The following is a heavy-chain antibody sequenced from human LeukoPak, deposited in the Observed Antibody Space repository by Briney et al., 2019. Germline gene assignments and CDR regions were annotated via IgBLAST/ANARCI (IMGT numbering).Heavy chain of an antibody. CDR1: GYTFTGYC. J-gene: IGHJ6*02. CDR2: INPNSGGT. Sequence: ASVKVSCKASGYTFTGYCMHWVRQAPGQGLEWMGWINPNSGGTNYAQKFQGWVTMTRDTSISTAYMELSRLRSDDTAVYYCARDREDYYGSGSYYYYGMDVWGQGTTVTVSS. V-gene: IGHV1-2*04. CDR3: ARDREDYYGSGSYYYYGMDV. D-gene: IGHD3-10*01.